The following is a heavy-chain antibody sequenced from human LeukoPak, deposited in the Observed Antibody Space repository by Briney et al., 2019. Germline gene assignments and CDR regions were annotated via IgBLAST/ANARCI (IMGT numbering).Heavy chain of an antibody. D-gene: IGHD6-13*01. J-gene: IGHJ5*02. Sequence: PGGSLRLSCAASGFTFSDYYMSWIRQAPGKGLDWVSYISSSSSYTNYADSVKGRFTISRDNAKNSLYLQMNSLRAEDTAVYYCARDFEDRYSSSWYSNWFDPWGQGTLVTVSS. CDR2: ISSSSSYT. CDR1: GFTFSDYY. V-gene: IGHV3-11*05. CDR3: ARDFEDRYSSSWYSNWFDP.